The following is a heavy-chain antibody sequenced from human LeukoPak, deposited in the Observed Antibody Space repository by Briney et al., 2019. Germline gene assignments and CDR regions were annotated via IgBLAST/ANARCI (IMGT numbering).Heavy chain of an antibody. CDR3: ARAGRVWGSYRPIDY. D-gene: IGHD3-16*02. Sequence: GGSLRLSCAASGFTFSSYAMHWVRQAPGKGLEWVAVISYDGGNKYYADPVKGRFTISRDNSKNTLYLQMNSLRTEDTAVYYCARAGRVWGSYRPIDYWGQGTLVTVSS. CDR2: ISYDGGNK. CDR1: GFTFSSYA. J-gene: IGHJ4*02. V-gene: IGHV3-30-3*01.